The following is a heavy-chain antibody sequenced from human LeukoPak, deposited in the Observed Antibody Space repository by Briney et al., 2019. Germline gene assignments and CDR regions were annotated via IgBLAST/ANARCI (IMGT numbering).Heavy chain of an antibody. CDR3: ARDGDSSGLPSLIGS. J-gene: IGHJ5*02. V-gene: IGHV3-30-3*01. D-gene: IGHD6-19*01. Sequence: PGGSLRLSCAASGFTFSSYAMHWVRQAPGKGLEWVAVISYDGSNKYYVDSVKGRFTISRDNSKNTLYLQMNSLRAEDTAVYYCARDGDSSGLPSLIGSWGQGTLVTVSS. CDR1: GFTFSSYA. CDR2: ISYDGSNK.